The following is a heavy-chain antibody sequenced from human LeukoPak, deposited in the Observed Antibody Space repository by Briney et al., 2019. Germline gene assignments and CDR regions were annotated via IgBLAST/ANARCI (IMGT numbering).Heavy chain of an antibody. J-gene: IGHJ3*02. CDR1: GFTVSNNY. V-gene: IGHV3-66*01. D-gene: IGHD1-26*01. CDR3: ARGLAVGGTGVWAFDI. Sequence: GGSLRLCCAASGFTVSNNYMSWVRQAPGKGLEWVSVIYKVGNTFYADFVKGRFTISRDNSKNTLYLHMNSLRAEDTALYYCARGLAVGGTGVWAFDIWGQGTMVTVSS. CDR2: IYKVGNT.